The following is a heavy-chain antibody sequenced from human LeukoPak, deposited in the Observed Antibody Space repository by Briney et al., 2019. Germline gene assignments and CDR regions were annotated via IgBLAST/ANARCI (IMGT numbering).Heavy chain of an antibody. CDR2: ISWNSGTI. Sequence: PGRSLRLSCAASGFTFDDYAMHWVRQAPGKGLEWVSGISWNSGTISYADSVKGRFTISRDNAKNSLHLQMNSLRAEDMALYYCAKGGGATNYYYMDVWGKGTTVTVSS. J-gene: IGHJ6*03. CDR3: AKGGGATNYYYMDV. V-gene: IGHV3-9*03. CDR1: GFTFDDYA. D-gene: IGHD5-24*01.